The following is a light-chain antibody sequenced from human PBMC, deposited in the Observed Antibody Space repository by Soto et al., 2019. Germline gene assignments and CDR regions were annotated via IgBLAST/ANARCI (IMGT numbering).Light chain of an antibody. J-gene: IGLJ2*01. Sequence: QPVLTQPASVSGSPGQSITISCTGTSSDVGGYNYVSWYQQHPGKAPKLMIYEVINRPSGVSSRFSGSKSCNTASLTISGLQAEDEADYYCSSYTGSSTLIFGGGTKLTVL. CDR3: SSYTGSSTLI. V-gene: IGLV2-14*01. CDR2: EVI. CDR1: SSDVGGYNY.